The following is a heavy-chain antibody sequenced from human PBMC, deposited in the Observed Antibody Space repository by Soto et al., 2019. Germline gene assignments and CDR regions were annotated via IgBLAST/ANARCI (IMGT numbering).Heavy chain of an antibody. D-gene: IGHD2-15*01. CDR1: GGTFSSYA. V-gene: IGHV1-69*13. J-gene: IGHJ5*02. Sequence: SVKVSCKASGGTFSSYAISWVRQAPGQGLEWMGGIIPIFGTANYAQKFQGRVTITADESTSTAYMELSSLRSEDTAVYYCAREGYCSGGSCPTTLWFDPWGQGTLVTVSS. CDR3: AREGYCSGGSCPTTLWFDP. CDR2: IIPIFGTA.